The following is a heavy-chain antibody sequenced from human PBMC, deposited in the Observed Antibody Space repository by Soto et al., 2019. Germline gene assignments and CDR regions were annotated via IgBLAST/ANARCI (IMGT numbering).Heavy chain of an antibody. Sequence: QVQLVQSGAEVKKPGASVKVSCKASGYTFTSYAMHWVRQAPGQRLEWMGWINAGNGNTKYSQKFQGRVTITRDTARRTAYMELRSLRLENTAVDYCSRDDYGVSSGGGFGFDPWGQGTLVTVSS. CDR2: INAGNGNT. V-gene: IGHV1-3*01. CDR1: GYTFTSYA. D-gene: IGHD4-17*01. CDR3: SRDDYGVSSGGGFGFDP. J-gene: IGHJ5*02.